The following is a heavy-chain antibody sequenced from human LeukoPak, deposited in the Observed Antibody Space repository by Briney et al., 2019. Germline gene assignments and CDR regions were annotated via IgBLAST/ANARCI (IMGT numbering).Heavy chain of an antibody. CDR2: MSSDGTST. J-gene: IGHJ4*02. D-gene: IGHD2-2*01. CDR1: GFTFGSSY. Sequence: GGSLSLFCAASGFTFGSSYMHWVRRAPGKGLVWVSCMSSDGTSTNYEDSVKGRFTISRDNPKNTVYLQMNSLRAEDTAVYYCERDVGSSLHSWGQGTLVIGSS. V-gene: IGHV3-74*01. CDR3: ERDVGSSLHS.